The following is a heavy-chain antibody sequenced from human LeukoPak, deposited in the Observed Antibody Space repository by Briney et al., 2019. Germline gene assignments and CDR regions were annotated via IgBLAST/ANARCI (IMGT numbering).Heavy chain of an antibody. CDR1: GGTFSSYA. D-gene: IGHD2-15*01. J-gene: IGHJ3*02. V-gene: IGHV1-69*06. CDR2: IIPIFGTA. CDR3: ARDLPLGSVVVVAATADAFDI. Sequence: SVKVSCKASGGTFSSYAISWVRQAPGQGLEWMGGIIPIFGTANYAQKFQGRVTITADKSTSTAYMELSSLRSEDTAVYYCARDLPLGSVVVVAATADAFDIWGQGTMVTVSS.